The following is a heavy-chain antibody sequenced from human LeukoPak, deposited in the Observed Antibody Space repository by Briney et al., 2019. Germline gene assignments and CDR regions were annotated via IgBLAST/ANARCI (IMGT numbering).Heavy chain of an antibody. D-gene: IGHD1-26*01. CDR3: ARHGGSYSFDY. Sequence: PSETLSLTCTVSGGSISTYYWTWIRQSPGKGLEWIGYISYSGSIHYNPSLKSRVTISVDTSNNQFSLKLSSVTAADTAVYYCARHGGSYSFDYWGQGTLVTVSS. CDR1: GGSISTYY. J-gene: IGHJ4*02. CDR2: ISYSGSI. V-gene: IGHV4-59*08.